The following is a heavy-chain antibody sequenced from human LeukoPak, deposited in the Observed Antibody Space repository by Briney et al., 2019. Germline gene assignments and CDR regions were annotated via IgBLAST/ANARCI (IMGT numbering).Heavy chain of an antibody. CDR1: GYTFTGHY. V-gene: IGHV1-2*02. CDR2: INHNSGDT. Sequence: ASVTVSCMASGYTFTGHYLFWVRQAPGQGLEWMGWINHNSGDTNYAQKFQGRVTVTRDTSISTAYMELTRLRSDDTAVYYCTREDYWGQGAPVTVSS. CDR3: TREDY. J-gene: IGHJ4*02.